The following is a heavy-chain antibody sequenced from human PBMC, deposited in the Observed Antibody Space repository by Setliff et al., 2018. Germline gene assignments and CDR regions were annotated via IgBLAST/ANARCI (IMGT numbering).Heavy chain of an antibody. J-gene: IGHJ4*02. CDR2: INHSGST. D-gene: IGHD3-9*01. Sequence: PSETLSLTCAVYGGSFSGYYWSWIRQPPGKGLEWIGEINHSGSTNYNPSLKSRVTISVDTSKNQFSLKLSSVTAADTAVYYCARRGADYDILTGDDYWGQGTLVTVSS. CDR3: ARRGADYDILTGDDY. V-gene: IGHV4-34*01. CDR1: GGSFSGYY.